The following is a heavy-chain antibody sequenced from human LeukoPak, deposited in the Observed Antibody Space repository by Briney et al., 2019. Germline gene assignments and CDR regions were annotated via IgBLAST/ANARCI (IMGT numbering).Heavy chain of an antibody. J-gene: IGHJ5*02. V-gene: IGHV3-48*01. D-gene: IGHD5-12*01. CDR2: LRYTGET. Sequence: SGGSLRLSCATSGFIFSSYAMSWVRQAPGKGLEWVSHLRYTGETFYADSVKGRFTISRDNVRNSLYLQMNSLRAEDTAMYYCARDAGNSGYGCDLWGQGTLVTVSS. CDR3: ARDAGNSGYGCDL. CDR1: GFIFSSYA.